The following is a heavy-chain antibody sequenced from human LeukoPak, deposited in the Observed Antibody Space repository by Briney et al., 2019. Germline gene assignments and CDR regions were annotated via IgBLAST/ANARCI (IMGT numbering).Heavy chain of an antibody. V-gene: IGHV3-48*04. CDR1: GFDFSTYS. CDR3: ARVGRSGWTVDY. D-gene: IGHD6-19*01. CDR2: ISSSSSNI. J-gene: IGHJ4*02. Sequence: GGSLRHSCAASGFDFSTYSIDWVRQAPGKGLEWVSYISSSSSNIYHADSVKGRFTISRDNAKNSLHLQMNSLRAEDTAVYYCARVGRSGWTVDYWGQGTLVTVSS.